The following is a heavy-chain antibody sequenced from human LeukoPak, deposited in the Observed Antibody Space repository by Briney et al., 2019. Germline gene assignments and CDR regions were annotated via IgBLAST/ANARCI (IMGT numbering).Heavy chain of an antibody. CDR2: ISAYNGNT. D-gene: IGHD1-1*01. V-gene: IGHV1-18*01. CDR3: ARSVGPGTDGDYYYYYMDV. CDR1: GYTFTRYG. Sequence: GASAKVSCKTSGYTFTRYGISWVRQAPGQGLEWMGWISAYNGNTNYAQKIQGRVTMTTDTSTRTAYMELRSLRSDDTAVYYCARSVGPGTDGDYYYYYMDVWGKGTTVTVSS. J-gene: IGHJ6*03.